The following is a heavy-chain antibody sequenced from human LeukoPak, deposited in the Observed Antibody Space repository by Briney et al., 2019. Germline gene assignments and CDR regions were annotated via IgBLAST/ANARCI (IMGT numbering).Heavy chain of an antibody. CDR1: GFTFSSYA. J-gene: IGHJ4*02. V-gene: IGHV3-23*01. D-gene: IGHD2-21*02. CDR2: ISGSGGST. Sequence: GGPLRLSCAASGFTFSSYAMSWVRQAPGKGLEWVSAISGSGGSTYYADSVKGRFTISRDNSKNTLYLQMNSLRAEDTAVYYCAKGPYCGGDCYTALDYWGQGTLVTVSS. CDR3: AKGPYCGGDCYTALDY.